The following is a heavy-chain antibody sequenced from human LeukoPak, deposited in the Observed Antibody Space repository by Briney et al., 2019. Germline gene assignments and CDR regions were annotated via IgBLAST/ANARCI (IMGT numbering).Heavy chain of an antibody. D-gene: IGHD3-22*01. CDR1: GFTFDDYG. Sequence: GGSLRLSCAASGFTFDDYGMSWVRQAPGKGLEWVSGINWNGGSTGYADSVKGRFTISRDNAKNSLYLQMNSLRAEDTALYYCARDLGVTYYYDSSGPWGQGTLVTVSS. J-gene: IGHJ5*02. CDR3: ARDLGVTYYYDSSGP. V-gene: IGHV3-20*04. CDR2: INWNGGST.